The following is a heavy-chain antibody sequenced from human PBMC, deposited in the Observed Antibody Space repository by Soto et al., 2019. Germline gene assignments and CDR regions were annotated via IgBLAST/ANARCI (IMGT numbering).Heavy chain of an antibody. CDR3: VKDSFRGYRYPEY. D-gene: IGHD5-12*01. V-gene: IGHV3-43D*03. Sequence: QPGGSLRLSGAASGFTFEDYSIHWVRQAPWKGLEWVSLIRWDGGSTHYADSVKGRFTISRDNSKNSLYLQMNSLRAEDSALYYCVKDSFRGYRYPEYWGQGTLVPV. CDR1: GFTFEDYS. CDR2: IRWDGGST. J-gene: IGHJ4*02.